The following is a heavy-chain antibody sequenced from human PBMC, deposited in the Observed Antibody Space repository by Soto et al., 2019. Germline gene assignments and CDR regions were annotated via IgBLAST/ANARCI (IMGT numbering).Heavy chain of an antibody. D-gene: IGHD5-18*01. CDR3: ANRGYSYGFVIY. CDR2: IIPMLGIA. J-gene: IGHJ4*02. V-gene: IGHV1-69*02. Sequence: QVQLVQSGAEVKKPGSSVKVSCKASGGTFSSYTFSWVRQAPGQGLEWMGRIIPMLGIANYAQKFQGRVRITADKSTSTAYLELSSLGSEDTAVYYCANRGYSYGFVIYWGQGTLVTVSS. CDR1: GGTFSSYT.